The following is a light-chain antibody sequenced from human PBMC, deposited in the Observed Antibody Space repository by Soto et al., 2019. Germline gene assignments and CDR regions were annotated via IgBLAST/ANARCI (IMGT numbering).Light chain of an antibody. CDR3: QQYNSHFSGT. CDR2: LAS. CDR1: QNVNNW. J-gene: IGKJ1*01. V-gene: IGKV1-5*03. Sequence: DLLMTQSPSTLSASVGDRVTITCRASQNVNNWLAWYQQKPGKAPKLLIYLASSLENGVPSRFSGSGSATEFTLTISSLQPDYFAMYYCQQYNSHFSGTFGPGTKVEIK.